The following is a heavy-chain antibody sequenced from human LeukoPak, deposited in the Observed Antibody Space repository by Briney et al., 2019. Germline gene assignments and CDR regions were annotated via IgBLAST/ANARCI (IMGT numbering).Heavy chain of an antibody. CDR2: IYYSGST. CDR3: ARDRDGSVYFDY. CDR1: GGSISSSSYY. V-gene: IGHV4-39*07. Sequence: PSETLSLTCTVSGGSISSSSYYWGWIRQPPGKGLEWIGSIYYSGSTYYNPSLKSRVTISVDKSKNQFSLKLTSVTAADTAVYYCARDRDGSVYFDYWGQGTLVTVSS. J-gene: IGHJ4*02. D-gene: IGHD2-15*01.